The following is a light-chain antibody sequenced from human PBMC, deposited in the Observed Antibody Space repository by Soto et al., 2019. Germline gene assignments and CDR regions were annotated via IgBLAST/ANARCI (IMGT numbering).Light chain of an antibody. CDR2: DNN. Sequence: QSVLTQPPSVSAAPGQKVTISCSGSNSNIGNKDVSWYRQFPGTAPKLLIYDNNRRPSGIPDRFSASKSGTLATLAITGLQTGDEADYYCGTWDSGLSVVVFGGGTKLTVL. J-gene: IGLJ2*01. V-gene: IGLV1-51*01. CDR1: NSNIGNKD. CDR3: GTWDSGLSVVV.